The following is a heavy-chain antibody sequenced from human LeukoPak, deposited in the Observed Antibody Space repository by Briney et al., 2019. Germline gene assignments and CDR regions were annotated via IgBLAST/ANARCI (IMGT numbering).Heavy chain of an antibody. CDR2: IKQDGSEK. V-gene: IGHV3-7*01. D-gene: IGHD2-2*02. CDR1: GFTFSSYW. CDR3: ARNNIVVVPAAIVDAFDI. J-gene: IGHJ3*02. Sequence: GGSLRLSCAASGFTFSSYWMSWVRQAPGKGLEWVANIKQDGSEKYYVDSVKGRFTISRDNAKNSLYLQMNSLRAEDTAVYYCARNNIVVVPAAIVDAFDIWGQGTMVTVSS.